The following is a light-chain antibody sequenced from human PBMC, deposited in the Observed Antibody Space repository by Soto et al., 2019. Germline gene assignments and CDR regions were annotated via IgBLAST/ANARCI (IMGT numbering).Light chain of an antibody. CDR3: QQRSNWPPALS. CDR1: HSVTCSY. J-gene: IGKJ4*01. Sequence: EIVMTQSPAPLSFSPRERATLSCRARHSVTCSYLAWYQQKPGQPPRLLIYDASKRATGIPARFSGSGSGTDFTLTISSLEPEDFAVYYCQQRSNWPPALSFGGGTKVDIK. CDR2: DAS. V-gene: IGKV3-11*01.